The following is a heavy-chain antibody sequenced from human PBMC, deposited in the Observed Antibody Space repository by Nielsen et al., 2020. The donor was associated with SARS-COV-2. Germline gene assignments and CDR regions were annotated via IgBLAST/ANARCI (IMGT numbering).Heavy chain of an antibody. D-gene: IGHD1-26*01. Sequence: SQTLSLTCAISGDSVSSSSAAWNWIRQSPSRGLEWLGRTYYRSKWYNDYAVSVKSRITINPDTSKNQFSLHLNSVTPEDTAVYYCAKDGPRVNSGSYDYYYYMDVWGKGTTVTVSS. CDR3: AKDGPRVNSGSYDYYYYMDV. J-gene: IGHJ6*03. V-gene: IGHV6-1*01. CDR1: GDSVSSSSAA. CDR2: TYYRSKWYN.